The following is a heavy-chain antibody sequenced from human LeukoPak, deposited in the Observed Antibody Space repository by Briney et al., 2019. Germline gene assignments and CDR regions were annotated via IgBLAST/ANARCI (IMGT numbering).Heavy chain of an antibody. D-gene: IGHD3-3*01. V-gene: IGHV4-59*01. CDR3: ARVTIFGGLGGWFDP. CDR2: IYYTGST. CDR1: GGSISSYH. J-gene: IGHJ5*02. Sequence: SETLSLTCTVSGGSISSYHWSWVRQPPGKGLEWIGYIYYTGSTNYNPSLKSQVTISVDTSKNQFSLKLSSVTTADTAVYYCARVTIFGGLGGWFDPWGQGTLVTVSS.